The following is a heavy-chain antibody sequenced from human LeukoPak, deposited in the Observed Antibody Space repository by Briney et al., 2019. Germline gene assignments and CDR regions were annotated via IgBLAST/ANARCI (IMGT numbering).Heavy chain of an antibody. Sequence: ASVKVSCKASGYTFTSYDINWVRQATGQGLEWMGWMNPNSGNTGYAQKFQGRVTMTRNTSISTAYMELSSLRSEDTAVYYCARGTTVTTLGDYYYGMDVWGQGTTVTVSS. V-gene: IGHV1-8*01. CDR2: MNPNSGNT. J-gene: IGHJ6*02. CDR1: GYTFTSYD. D-gene: IGHD4-11*01. CDR3: ARGTTVTTLGDYYYGMDV.